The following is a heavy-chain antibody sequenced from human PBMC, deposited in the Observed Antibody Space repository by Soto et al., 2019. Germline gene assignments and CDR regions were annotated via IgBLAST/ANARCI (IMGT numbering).Heavy chain of an antibody. V-gene: IGHV4-31*03. J-gene: IGHJ4*02. CDR1: GGSISSGSYY. CDR2: IYYSGST. CDR3: ARDPIEYTYSSSKGFDY. Sequence: QVQLQESGPGLVKPSQTLSLTCTVSGGSISSGSYYWSWIRQHPGKGVEWIGYIYYSGSTYYNPSLKSRVTISVDTSKNQFSLKLSSVTAADTAVYYCARDPIEYTYSSSKGFDYWGQGTLVTVSS. D-gene: IGHD6-6*01.